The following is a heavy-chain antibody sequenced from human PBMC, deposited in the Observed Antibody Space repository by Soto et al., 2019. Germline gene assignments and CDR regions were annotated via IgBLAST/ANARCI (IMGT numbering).Heavy chain of an antibody. V-gene: IGHV1-3*01. Sequence: QVQLVQSGAEVRKPGASVKVSCKASGYTFTGYPIHWVRQAPGQRLEWMGWVNAGNGHTKYSQTFQGRVTITRDTSASTDYMELTSLRSEDTAVYFCARDSGTNYDMLTGYLYDAIDIWGQGTMVTVSS. CDR1: GYTFTGYP. D-gene: IGHD3-9*01. J-gene: IGHJ3*02. CDR3: ARDSGTNYDMLTGYLYDAIDI. CDR2: VNAGNGHT.